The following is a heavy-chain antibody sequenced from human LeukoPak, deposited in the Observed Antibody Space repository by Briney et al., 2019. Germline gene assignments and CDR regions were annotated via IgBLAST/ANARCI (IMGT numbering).Heavy chain of an antibody. Sequence: GGSLRLSGAASGFTFSSYGMHWVRQAPGKGLEWVAVIWYDGSNKYYADSVKGRFTISRDNSKNTLYLQMNSLRAEDTAVYYCARVDAADNYYYYGMDVWGQGTTVTVSS. D-gene: IGHD3-22*01. V-gene: IGHV3-33*01. CDR3: ARVDAADNYYYYGMDV. J-gene: IGHJ6*02. CDR2: IWYDGSNK. CDR1: GFTFSSYG.